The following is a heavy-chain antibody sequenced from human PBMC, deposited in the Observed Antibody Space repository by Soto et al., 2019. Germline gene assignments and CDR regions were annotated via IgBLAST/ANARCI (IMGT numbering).Heavy chain of an antibody. J-gene: IGHJ4*02. D-gene: IGHD6-13*01. CDR2: IYYSGST. V-gene: IGHV4-59*01. CDR3: ARSSSSWFVYYFDY. CDR1: GGSIISYY. Sequence: SETLSLTCTVSGGSIISYYWSWIRQPPGKGLEWIGYIYYSGSTNYNPSLKSRVTISVDTSKNQFSLKLSSVTAADTAVYYCARSSSSWFVYYFDYWGQGTLVTVSS.